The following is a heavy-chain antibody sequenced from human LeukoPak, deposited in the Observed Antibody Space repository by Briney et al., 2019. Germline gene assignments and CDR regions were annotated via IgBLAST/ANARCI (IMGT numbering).Heavy chain of an antibody. CDR2: IIPIFGTA. CDR1: GGTFSSYA. D-gene: IGHD3-22*01. CDR3: ARDGYYDSSGYFRAEYFQH. J-gene: IGHJ1*01. V-gene: IGHV1-69*06. Sequence: SVKVSCKASGGTFSSYAISWVRQAPGQGLEWMGRIIPIFGTASYAQKFQGRVTITADKSTSTAYMELSSLRSEDTAVYYCARDGYYDSSGYFRAEYFQHWGQGTLVTVSS.